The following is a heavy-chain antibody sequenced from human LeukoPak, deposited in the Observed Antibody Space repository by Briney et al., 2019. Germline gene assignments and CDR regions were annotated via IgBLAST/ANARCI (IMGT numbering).Heavy chain of an antibody. D-gene: IGHD6-13*01. CDR3: AIWGQQLAFDY. V-gene: IGHV1-69*05. CDR2: IIPIFSTA. Sequence: ASVKVSCKASGGTFSSYAISWVRQAPGQGLEWMGGIIPIFSTANYAQKFQGRVTITTDESTSTAYMELSSLRSEDTAVYYCAIWGQQLAFDYWGQGTLVTVSS. J-gene: IGHJ4*02. CDR1: GGTFSSYA.